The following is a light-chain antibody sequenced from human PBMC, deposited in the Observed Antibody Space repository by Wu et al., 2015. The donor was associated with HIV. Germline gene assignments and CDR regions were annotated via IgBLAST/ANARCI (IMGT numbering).Light chain of an antibody. CDR2: GAS. Sequence: EIVMTQSPATLSASPGERATLSCRASQSVSSNLAWYQQKPGQAPRLLIYGASTRATGIPARFSGSGSGTDFTLTISRLEPGNFAVYYCQQYGRSFATFGQGTKLDIK. V-gene: IGKV3-15*01. CDR1: QSVSSN. J-gene: IGKJ2*01. CDR3: QQYGRSFAT.